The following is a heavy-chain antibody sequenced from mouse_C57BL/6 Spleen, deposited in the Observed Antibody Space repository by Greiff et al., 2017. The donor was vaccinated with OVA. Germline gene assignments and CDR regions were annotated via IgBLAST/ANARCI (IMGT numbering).Heavy chain of an antibody. Sequence: EVKLMESGGGLVKPGGSLKLSCAASGFTFSDYGMHWVRQAPEKGLEWVAYISSGSSTIYYADTVKGRFTISRDNAKNTLFLQMTSLRSEDTAMYYGYSYYGTPYYAMDYWGQGTSVTVSS. CDR3: YSYYGTPYYAMDY. CDR1: GFTFSDYG. V-gene: IGHV5-17*01. D-gene: IGHD1-1*01. J-gene: IGHJ4*01. CDR2: ISSGSSTI.